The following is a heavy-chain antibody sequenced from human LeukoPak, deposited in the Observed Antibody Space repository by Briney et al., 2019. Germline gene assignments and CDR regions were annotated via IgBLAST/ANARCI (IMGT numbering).Heavy chain of an antibody. J-gene: IGHJ4*02. D-gene: IGHD3-22*01. CDR2: IYYSGST. V-gene: IGHV4-59*08. CDR1: GGSISSYY. CDR3: ARSYYDSSDYYFTS. Sequence: SQTLSLTCTVSGGSISSYYWSWIRQPPGKGLEWIGYIYYSGSTNYNPSLKSRVTISVDMSKNQFSLKLSSVTAADTAVYYCARSYYDSSDYYFTSWGQGILVTVSS.